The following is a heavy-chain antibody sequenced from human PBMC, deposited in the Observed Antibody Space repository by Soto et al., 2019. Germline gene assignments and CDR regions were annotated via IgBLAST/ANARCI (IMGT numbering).Heavy chain of an antibody. D-gene: IGHD2-2*01. Sequence: GAAEKRSGERCGDRVTSYWSGWVRQMPGKGLEWMGIIYPGDSDTRYSPSFQGQVTISADKSISTAYLQWSSLKASDTAMYYCARWDRYCSSTSCPPAAFDIWGQGTMVTVSS. J-gene: IGHJ3*02. V-gene: IGHV5-51*01. CDR1: GDRVTSYW. CDR3: ARWDRYCSSTSCPPAAFDI. CDR2: IYPGDSDT.